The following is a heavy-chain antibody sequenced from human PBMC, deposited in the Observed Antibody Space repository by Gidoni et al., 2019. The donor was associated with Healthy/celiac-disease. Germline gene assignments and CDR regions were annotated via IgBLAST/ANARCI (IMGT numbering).Heavy chain of an antibody. CDR1: GFTFRSYG. V-gene: IGHV3-33*08. D-gene: IGHD2-2*02. CDR2: IWYDRGNK. J-gene: IGHJ6*02. Sequence: QVQLVESGGGVVQPGRSLRLSCSASGFTFRSYGMHWVRQAPGKGLEWVAVIWYDRGNKYYADSVKGRFNISRDNSKNTLYLKMSGKGTEDTAVYYCARGGYCSSTNCYIFLAVYGPPHYGMDVWGQGTTVTVSS. CDR3: ARGGYCSSTNCYIFLAVYGPPHYGMDV.